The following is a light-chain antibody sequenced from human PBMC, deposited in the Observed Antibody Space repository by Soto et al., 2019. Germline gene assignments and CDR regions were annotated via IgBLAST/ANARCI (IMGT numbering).Light chain of an antibody. CDR3: QQYHNRSIT. CDR2: GAS. CDR1: QNVNIN. Sequence: EIVMTQSPAPLSVSPGESATLSCRASQNVNINLAWYQQTPGQAPRLLIYGASTRATGIPARFSGSGSGTEFTLTISSLQSEDVAVYYCQQYHNRSITLGQGTRLEIK. V-gene: IGKV3-15*01. J-gene: IGKJ5*01.